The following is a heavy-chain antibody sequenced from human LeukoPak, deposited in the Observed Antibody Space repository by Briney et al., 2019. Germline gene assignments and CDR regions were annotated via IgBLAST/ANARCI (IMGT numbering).Heavy chain of an antibody. Sequence: SETLSLTCTVSGGSNSSGGYYWSWIRQHPGKGLEWIGYIYYSGSTYYNPSLKSRVTISVDTSKNQFSLKLSSVTAADTAVYYCARAEMAAITPGNWFDPWGQGTLVTVSS. V-gene: IGHV4-31*03. CDR1: GGSNSSGGYY. D-gene: IGHD5-24*01. CDR3: ARAEMAAITPGNWFDP. CDR2: IYYSGST. J-gene: IGHJ5*02.